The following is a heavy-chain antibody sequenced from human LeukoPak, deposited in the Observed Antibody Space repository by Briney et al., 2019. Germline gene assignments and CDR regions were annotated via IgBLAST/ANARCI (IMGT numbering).Heavy chain of an antibody. CDR3: ARDQAYSSSCWFDP. CDR2: IYYSGST. J-gene: IGHJ5*02. Sequence: SETLSLTCTVSGGSISSYYWSWIRQPPGKGLEWIGYIYYSGSTNYNPSLKSRVTISVDTSKNQFSLKLSSVTAADTAVYYCARDQAYSSSCWFDPWGQGTLVTVSS. D-gene: IGHD6-13*01. CDR1: GGSISSYY. V-gene: IGHV4-59*01.